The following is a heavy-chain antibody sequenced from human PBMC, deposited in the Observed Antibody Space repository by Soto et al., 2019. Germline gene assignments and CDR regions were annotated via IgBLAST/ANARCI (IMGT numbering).Heavy chain of an antibody. CDR2: IYYSGST. CDR3: ARSTGYYYYGMDV. Sequence: QVQLQESGPGLVKPPETLSLTCTVSGGSISSYYWSWIRQPPGKGLEWIGYIYYSGSTNYNPSLKSRVTISVDTSKNQFSLKLSSVTAADTAVYYCARSTGYYYYGMDVWGQGTTVTVSS. D-gene: IGHD1-1*01. CDR1: GGSISSYY. J-gene: IGHJ6*02. V-gene: IGHV4-59*01.